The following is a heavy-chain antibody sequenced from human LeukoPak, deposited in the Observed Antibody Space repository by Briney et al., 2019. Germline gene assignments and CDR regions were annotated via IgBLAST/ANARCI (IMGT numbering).Heavy chain of an antibody. CDR2: ISGSGGST. V-gene: IGHV3-23*01. Sequence: GGSLRLSCAASGFTFSSYAMSWVRQAPGKGLEWASAISGSGGSTYYADSVKGRFTISRDNSKNTLYLQMNSLRAEDTAVYYCAKEYDFWSGPLPFDYWGQGTLVTVSS. CDR1: GFTFSSYA. D-gene: IGHD3-3*01. J-gene: IGHJ4*02. CDR3: AKEYDFWSGPLPFDY.